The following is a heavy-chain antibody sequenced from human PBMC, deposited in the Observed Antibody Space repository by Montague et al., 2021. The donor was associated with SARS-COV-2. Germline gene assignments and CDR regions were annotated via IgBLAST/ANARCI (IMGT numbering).Heavy chain of an antibody. D-gene: IGHD3-22*01. CDR2: IHHSGST. J-gene: IGHJ4*02. Sequence: SETLSLTCAVYGGSFSGYYWSWIRQPPRKGLELIGKIHHSGSTNSNPSLKIRGTISVDTAKTQFSLKLSSVTATATAVYYCARATLGITMIVVVMTAIDYYFDYWGQGTLVTVSS. CDR1: GGSFSGYY. CDR3: ARATLGITMIVVVMTAIDYYFDY. V-gene: IGHV4-34*01.